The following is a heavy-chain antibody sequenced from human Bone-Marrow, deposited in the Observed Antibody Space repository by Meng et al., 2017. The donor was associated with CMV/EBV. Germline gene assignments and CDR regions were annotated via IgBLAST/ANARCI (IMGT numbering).Heavy chain of an antibody. CDR1: GGSISSSSYY. D-gene: IGHD2-2*01. Sequence: SETLSLTCTVSGGSISSSSYYWGWIRQPPGKGLEWIGSIYYSGSTYYNPSLKSRVTISVDTSKNQFSLKLSFVTAADTAVYYCARGGKVVPAPYDYWGQGPLVTVSS. J-gene: IGHJ4*02. CDR3: ARGGKVVPAPYDY. CDR2: IYYSGST. V-gene: IGHV4-39*07.